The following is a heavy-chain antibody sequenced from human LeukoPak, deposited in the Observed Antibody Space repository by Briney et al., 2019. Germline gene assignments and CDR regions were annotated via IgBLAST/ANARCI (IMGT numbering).Heavy chain of an antibody. CDR2: IYYSGTT. J-gene: IGHJ5*02. Sequence: SETLSLTCTVPGASISSSYWSWIRQPPGKGLEWIGYIYYSGTTKYNPSLRSRVTISIDTSKNQFSLKVNSVTAADTAVYYCARGQPQRYNSGWYVNWFDPWGQGTLVSVSS. D-gene: IGHD6-19*01. CDR3: ARGQPQRYNSGWYVNWFDP. V-gene: IGHV4-59*01. CDR1: GASISSSY.